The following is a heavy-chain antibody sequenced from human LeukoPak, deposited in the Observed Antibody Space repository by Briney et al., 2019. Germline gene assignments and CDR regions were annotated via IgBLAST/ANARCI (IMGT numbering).Heavy chain of an antibody. Sequence: GGSLRLSCVASGFTFSSYAMSWVRQAPGKGLEWVSAIGGSGGSTYYADSVKGRFTISRDNSKNTLYLQMNSLRAEDTAVYYCAGYYDSSGSPFDYWGQGTLVTVSS. V-gene: IGHV3-23*01. D-gene: IGHD3-22*01. J-gene: IGHJ4*02. CDR2: IGGSGGST. CDR3: AGYYDSSGSPFDY. CDR1: GFTFSSYA.